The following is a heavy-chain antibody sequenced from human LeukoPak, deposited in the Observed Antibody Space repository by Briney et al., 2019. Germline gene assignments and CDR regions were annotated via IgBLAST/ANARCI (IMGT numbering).Heavy chain of an antibody. Sequence: GGSLRLSCAASGFTFSIYAMHWVRHAPGKGLERVAVISYDGSNKYYADSVKGRFTLSRDTSKNTLYLQMNSLRAEDTALYYCARDRGYCSGGSCSLTNYFDYWGQGTLVTVSS. D-gene: IGHD2-15*01. CDR2: ISYDGSNK. V-gene: IGHV3-30-3*01. CDR1: GFTFSIYA. J-gene: IGHJ4*02. CDR3: ARDRGYCSGGSCSLTNYFDY.